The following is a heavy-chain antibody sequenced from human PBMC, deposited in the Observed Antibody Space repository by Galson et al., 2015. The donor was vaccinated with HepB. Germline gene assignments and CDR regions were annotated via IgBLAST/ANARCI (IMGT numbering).Heavy chain of an antibody. V-gene: IGHV1-69*04. D-gene: IGHD3-22*01. Sequence: SVKVSCKASGGTFSSYAISWVRQAPGQGLEWMGRIIPILGIANYAQKLQGRVTNTADKSTSTAYMELSSLRSEDTAVYYCAFSGYYYDEGAFDIWGQGTMVTVSS. CDR1: GGTFSSYA. J-gene: IGHJ3*02. CDR3: AFSGYYYDEGAFDI. CDR2: IIPILGIA.